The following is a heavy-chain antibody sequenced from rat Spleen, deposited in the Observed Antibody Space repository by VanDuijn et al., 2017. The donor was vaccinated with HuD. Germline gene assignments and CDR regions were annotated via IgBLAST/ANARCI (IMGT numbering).Heavy chain of an antibody. J-gene: IGHJ2*01. CDR3: ARWGGRYFDY. Sequence: QVQLMESGPGLVQPSETLSLTCTVSGFSLTSYNVHWVRQPPGKGLEWMGIMWSGGSTDCNSALKSRLSISRDTSKNQVFLKMNSLQSEDTATYYCARWGGRYFDYWGQGVMVTVSS. D-gene: IGHD1-11*01. CDR2: MWSGGST. V-gene: IGHV2-45*01. CDR1: GFSLTSYN.